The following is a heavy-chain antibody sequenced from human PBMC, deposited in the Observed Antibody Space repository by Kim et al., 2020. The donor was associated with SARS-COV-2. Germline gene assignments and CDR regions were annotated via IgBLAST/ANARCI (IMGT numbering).Heavy chain of an antibody. J-gene: IGHJ4*02. V-gene: IGHV3-23*01. CDR2: ISGSGGST. CDR3: ANLLREGVYDSSGYPFRY. Sequence: GGSLRLSCAASGFIFSSYAMSWVRQAPVKGPEWVSSISGSGGSTYYADSVKGRFTISRDSSRNTLYLQMNSLRAEDTAVYYCANLLREGVYDSSGYPFRYWGQGTLVTVSS. D-gene: IGHD3-22*01. CDR1: GFIFSSYA.